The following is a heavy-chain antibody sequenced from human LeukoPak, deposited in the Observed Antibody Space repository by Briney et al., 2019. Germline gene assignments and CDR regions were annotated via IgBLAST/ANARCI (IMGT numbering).Heavy chain of an antibody. J-gene: IGHJ4*02. D-gene: IGHD3-3*01. V-gene: IGHV1-2*02. CDR3: ARTGITIFGVVIIPQSLDY. CDR1: GYTFTGYY. CDR2: INPNSGGT. Sequence: ASVKVSCKASGYTFTGYYMHWVRQAPGQGLEWMGWINPNSGGTNYAQKLQGRVTMTTDTSTSTAYMELRSLRSDDTAVYYCARTGITIFGVVIIPQSLDYWGQGTLVTVSS.